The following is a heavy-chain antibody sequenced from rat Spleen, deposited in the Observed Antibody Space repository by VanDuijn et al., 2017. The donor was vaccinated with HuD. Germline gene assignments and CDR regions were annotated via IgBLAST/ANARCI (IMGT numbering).Heavy chain of an antibody. CDR2: MWSGGTT. D-gene: IGHD1-12*02. V-gene: IGHV2S63*01. CDR1: GFSLTDYS. Sequence: VQLKESGPGLVQPSQTLSLTCTVSGFSLTDYSIHWVRQPPGKVLEWLGVMWSGGTTEYNTALKSRLSISRDTYKSQVFLKMNSLQTEDTAIYYCTRDSGGRYYDGTYYYGVYWGQGTLVTVSS. CDR3: TRDSGGRYYDGTYYYGVY. J-gene: IGHJ3*01.